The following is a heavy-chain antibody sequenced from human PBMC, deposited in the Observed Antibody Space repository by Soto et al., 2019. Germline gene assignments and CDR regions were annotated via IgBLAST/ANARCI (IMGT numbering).Heavy chain of an antibody. CDR2: ISGYNGNT. D-gene: IGHD2-8*01. Sequence: QVQLVQSGAEMKQPGPSVKVSCKTSGYAFSGYRLSWVRQGPGQGLEWMGWISGYNGNTDYAQKFQGRVTMTTDTSTSTAYMELRSLRSDDTAVYYCARDLGPPNWFDSWGQGTLVTVSS. J-gene: IGHJ5*01. CDR3: ARDLGPPNWFDS. CDR1: GYAFSGYR. V-gene: IGHV1-18*01.